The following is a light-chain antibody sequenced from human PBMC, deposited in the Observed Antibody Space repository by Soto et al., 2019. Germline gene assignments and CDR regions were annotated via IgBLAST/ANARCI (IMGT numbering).Light chain of an antibody. V-gene: IGLV1-44*01. Sequence: QSVLTQPPSASGTPGQRVTISCSGSSSNIESNTVTWYQQLPGTAPKLVISSNYDRPSGVPDRFSGSTSGTSASLVIRGLQSEDEADYYCAAWDYILNGYLFGGGTKVTVL. J-gene: IGLJ1*01. CDR3: AAWDYILNGYL. CDR1: SSNIESNT. CDR2: SNY.